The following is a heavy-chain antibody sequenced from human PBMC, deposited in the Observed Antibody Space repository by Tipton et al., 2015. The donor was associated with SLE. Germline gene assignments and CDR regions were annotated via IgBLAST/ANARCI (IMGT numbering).Heavy chain of an antibody. Sequence: QSGPEVKKPGESLKISCKGSGYSFSNFWIGWVRQMPGKGLEWMGIIYPGDSDTRYSPSFQGQVTISADKSISTAYLQWSSLKASDTAMYYCARRSGNYYYYYGMDVWGQGTTVTVSS. V-gene: IGHV5-51*03. CDR1: GYSFSNFW. CDR3: ARRSGNYYYYYGMDV. D-gene: IGHD6-13*01. CDR2: IYPGDSDT. J-gene: IGHJ6*02.